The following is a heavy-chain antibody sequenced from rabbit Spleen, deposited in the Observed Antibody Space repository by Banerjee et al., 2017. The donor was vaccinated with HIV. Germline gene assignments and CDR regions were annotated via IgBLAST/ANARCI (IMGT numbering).Heavy chain of an antibody. D-gene: IGHD1-1*01. J-gene: IGHJ6*01. CDR2: IDSGSRDFI. Sequence: QEQLVESGGGLVQPGASLTLTCTASGFDFSNYNFMCWVRQAPGKGLEWIACIDSGSRDFIYYATWAKGRFTCSKTSSTTVTLQMTRLTAADTATYFCARDTSSSFSSYGMDLWGPGTLVTVS. CDR3: ARDTSSSFSSYGMDL. CDR1: GFDFSNYNF. V-gene: IGHV1S45*01.